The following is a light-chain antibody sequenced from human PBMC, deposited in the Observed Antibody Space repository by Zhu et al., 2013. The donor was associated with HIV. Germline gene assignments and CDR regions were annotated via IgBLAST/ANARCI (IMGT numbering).Light chain of an antibody. CDR2: KAS. CDR3: QQYNDYSWT. J-gene: IGKJ1*01. V-gene: IGKV1-5*03. Sequence: DIQMTQSPSTLSASVGDRVTITCRASQSISSWLAWYQQKPGKAPKLLIYKASSLESGVPSRFSGSGSGTEFTLTISSLQPDDFATYYCQQYNDYSWTFGQGTRVDI. CDR1: QSISSW.